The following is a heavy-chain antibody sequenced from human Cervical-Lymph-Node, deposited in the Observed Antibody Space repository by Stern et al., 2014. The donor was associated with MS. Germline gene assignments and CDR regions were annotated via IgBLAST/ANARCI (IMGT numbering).Heavy chain of an antibody. J-gene: IGHJ2*01. Sequence: VQLVESGGGVVQPGRSLRVSCAASGFAFSHYGMHWVRQAPGQGLAWVAVISYDVSTKHYADSVKGRFTSSRDNSNNMVFLQMNSLRPEDTAVYYCAKDWEYDGDIGWYSDVWGRGTLVTVSS. D-gene: IGHD4-17*01. CDR1: GFAFSHYG. V-gene: IGHV3-30*18. CDR2: ISYDVSTK. CDR3: AKDWEYDGDIGWYSDV.